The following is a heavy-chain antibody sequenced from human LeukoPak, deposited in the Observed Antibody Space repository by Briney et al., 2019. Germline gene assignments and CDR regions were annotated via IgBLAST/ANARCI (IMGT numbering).Heavy chain of an antibody. J-gene: IGHJ4*02. CDR3: ARGDSGYDFGDGYYFDY. CDR2: IYHSGST. D-gene: IGHD5-12*01. V-gene: IGHV4-30-2*01. CDR1: GGSISSGGYS. Sequence: SQTLSLTCAVSGGSISSGGYSWSWIRQPPGKGLEWIGYIYHSGSTYYIPSLKSRVTISVDRSKNQFSLKLSSVTAADMAVYYCARGDSGYDFGDGYYFDYWGQGTLVTVSS.